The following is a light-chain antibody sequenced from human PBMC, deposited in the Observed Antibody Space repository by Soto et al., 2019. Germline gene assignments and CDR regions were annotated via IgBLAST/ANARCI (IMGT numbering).Light chain of an antibody. Sequence: EIVLTQSPATLSLSPGDRATLSCTASQSVSSHLAWYQQKAGQAPRLLISGASNRAAGIPARFSGSGSGTDVTLTISSRGPEDFAVYYCQQRANWPTFGAGTKVDFK. CDR1: QSVSSH. CDR2: GAS. J-gene: IGKJ3*01. CDR3: QQRANWPT. V-gene: IGKV3-11*01.